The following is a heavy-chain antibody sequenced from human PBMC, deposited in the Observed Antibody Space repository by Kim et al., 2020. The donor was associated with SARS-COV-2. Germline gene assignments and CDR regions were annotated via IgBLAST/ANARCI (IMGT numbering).Heavy chain of an antibody. J-gene: IGHJ5*02. CDR2: INPSGGST. CDR3: ARDLVLVGYCGGDCYYRWNWFDP. CDR1: GYTFTSYY. V-gene: IGHV1-46*01. D-gene: IGHD2-21*01. Sequence: ASVKVSCKASGYTFTSYYMHWVRQAPGQGLEWMGIINPSGGSTSYAQKFQGRVTMTRDTSTSTVYMELSSLRSEDTAVYYCARDLVLVGYCGGDCYYRWNWFDPWGQGTLVTVSS.